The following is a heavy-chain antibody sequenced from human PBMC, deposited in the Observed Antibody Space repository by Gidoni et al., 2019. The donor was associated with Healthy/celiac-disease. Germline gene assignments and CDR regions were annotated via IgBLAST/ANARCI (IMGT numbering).Heavy chain of an antibody. CDR1: EFTFSSYS. CDR3: ASDPGVPLVPGMDV. J-gene: IGHJ6*02. Sequence: EVQLVESGGGLVKPGGSLRLSCAASEFTFSSYSMNWVRQAPGKGLAWVSSMSSSSSYIYYADSVKGRFTISRDNAKNSLYLQMNSLRAEDTAVYYCASDPGVPLVPGMDVWGQGTTVTVSS. V-gene: IGHV3-21*01. CDR2: MSSSSSYI. D-gene: IGHD3-10*01.